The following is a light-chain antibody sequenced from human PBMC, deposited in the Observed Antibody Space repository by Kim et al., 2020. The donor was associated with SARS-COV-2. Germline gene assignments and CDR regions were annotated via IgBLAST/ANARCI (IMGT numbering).Light chain of an antibody. J-gene: IGLJ1*01. V-gene: IGLV2-14*03. CDR1: STDVGGYNF. CDR3: SSFAGTYTRV. Sequence: QSALTQPASVSGSPGQSITISCTGTSTDVGGYNFVSWYQQHPGKAQKLMIFNVNSRPSGVSDLFSGNKSGNTASLTISVIQAEDEADYYCSSFAGTYTRVFGSGTKVTVL. CDR2: NVN.